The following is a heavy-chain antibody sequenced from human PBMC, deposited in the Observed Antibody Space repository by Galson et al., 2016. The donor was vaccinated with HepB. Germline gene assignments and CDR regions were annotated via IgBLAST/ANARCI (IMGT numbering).Heavy chain of an antibody. CDR3: AVAGRE. CDR1: GFSINGWW. D-gene: IGHD6-19*01. Sequence: SLRLSCAGSGFSINGWWMHWVRQAPGKGLVWVSRINLDGSSATYADSVRGRFTTSRDNAKNTLYLQMNSLRAEDTAVYYCAVAGREGGQVTLATVSS. V-gene: IGHV3-74*01. CDR2: INLDGSSA. J-gene: IGHJ4*02.